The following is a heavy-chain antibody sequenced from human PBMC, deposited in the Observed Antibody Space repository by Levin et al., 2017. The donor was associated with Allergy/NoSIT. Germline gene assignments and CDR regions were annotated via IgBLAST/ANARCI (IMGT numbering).Heavy chain of an antibody. D-gene: IGHD1-1*01. CDR2: INHDGSST. V-gene: IGHV3-74*01. CDR1: GFTFTTYW. CDR3: ARAGSDWKIDY. J-gene: IGHJ4*02. Sequence: AGGSLRLSCAPSGFTFTTYWMHWVRQAPGKGLMWVSRINHDGSSTNYADSVKGRFTISRDNARNTLYLQMNSLRADDTAVYYCARAGSDWKIDYWGQGTLVTVSS.